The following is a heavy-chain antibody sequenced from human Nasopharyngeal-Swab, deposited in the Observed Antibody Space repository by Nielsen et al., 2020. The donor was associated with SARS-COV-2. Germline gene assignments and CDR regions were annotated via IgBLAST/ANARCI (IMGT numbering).Heavy chain of an antibody. V-gene: IGHV4-39*07. CDR2: IYYSGST. CDR3: AREGPAIWFGEYETSKSGMDV. D-gene: IGHD3-10*01. J-gene: IGHJ6*02. Sequence: WIRQPPGKGLEWIGSIYYSGSTYYNPSLKSRVTISVDTSKNQFSLKLSSVTAADTAVYYCAREGPAIWFGEYETSKSGMDVWAKGPRSPSP.